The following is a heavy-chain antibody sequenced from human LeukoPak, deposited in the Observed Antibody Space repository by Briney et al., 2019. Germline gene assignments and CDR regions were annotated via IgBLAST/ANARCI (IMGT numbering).Heavy chain of an antibody. J-gene: IGHJ4*02. V-gene: IGHV3-7*01. CDR3: ARDSAYYYDSSGYLPPDY. CDR1: GFTFSSYW. D-gene: IGHD3-22*01. Sequence: PGGSLRLSCAASGFTFSSYWMSWVRQAPGKGLEWVANIKQDGSEKYYVDSVKGRFTISRDNAKNSLYLQMNRLRAEDTAVYYCARDSAYYYDSSGYLPPDYWGQGTLVTVSS. CDR2: IKQDGSEK.